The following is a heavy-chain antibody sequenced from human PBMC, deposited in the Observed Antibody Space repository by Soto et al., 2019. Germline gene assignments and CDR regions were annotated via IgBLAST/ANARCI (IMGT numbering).Heavy chain of an antibody. V-gene: IGHV3-23*01. D-gene: IGHD2-21*02. CDR2: INDSGGST. Sequence: EVQLLESGGGLVQPGGSLRLSCAASGFTFSSHAMSWVRQAPGKGLEWVSGINDSGGSTYYADSVKGRLTISRDNSRNTLYLQMNSLRAEDTAVYYCAKSRGVTTPDHWGQGTLVIVSS. CDR3: AKSRGVTTPDH. CDR1: GFTFSSHA. J-gene: IGHJ4*02.